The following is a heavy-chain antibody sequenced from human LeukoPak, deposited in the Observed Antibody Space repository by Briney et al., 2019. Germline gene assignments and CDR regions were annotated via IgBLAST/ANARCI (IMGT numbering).Heavy chain of an antibody. CDR3: ARRPGIAAAGTNY. D-gene: IGHD6-13*01. J-gene: IGHJ4*02. Sequence: GGSLRLYCAASGFTFGNYAMSWVRQAPGKGLEWVSVIYSGGSTYYADSVKGRFTISRDNSKNTLYLQMNSLRAEDTAVYYCARRPGIAAAGTNYWGQGTLVTVSS. V-gene: IGHV3-53*01. CDR1: GFTFGNYA. CDR2: IYSGGST.